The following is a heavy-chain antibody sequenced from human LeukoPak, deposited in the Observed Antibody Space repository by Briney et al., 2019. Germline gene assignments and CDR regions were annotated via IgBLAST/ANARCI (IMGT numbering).Heavy chain of an antibody. Sequence: GGSLRLSCAASGFTFSSYAMSWVRQAPGKGLEWVSAISGSGGSTYYADSVKGRFTISRDNSKNTLYLQMNSLRAEDTAVYYCAKGHSSTSLYDFWSGSVGGIDYWGQGTLVTVSS. CDR3: AKGHSSTSLYDFWSGSVGGIDY. CDR1: GFTFSSYA. V-gene: IGHV3-23*01. J-gene: IGHJ4*02. D-gene: IGHD3-3*01. CDR2: ISGSGGST.